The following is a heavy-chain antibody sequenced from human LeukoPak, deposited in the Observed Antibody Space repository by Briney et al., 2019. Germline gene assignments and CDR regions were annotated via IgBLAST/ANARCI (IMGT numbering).Heavy chain of an antibody. CDR3: ASGAWATRLHS. Sequence: LETLSLTCAVYGESLNYYYWSWIRQSPEKGLEWIGEVFDGKTTNYNPSLKSRVTISAVTSSNQFSLNLKSVTAADTAVYYCASGAWATRLHSWAQGTLVIVSS. CDR1: GESLNYYY. J-gene: IGHJ4*02. CDR2: VFDGKTT. D-gene: IGHD5-24*01. V-gene: IGHV4-34*12.